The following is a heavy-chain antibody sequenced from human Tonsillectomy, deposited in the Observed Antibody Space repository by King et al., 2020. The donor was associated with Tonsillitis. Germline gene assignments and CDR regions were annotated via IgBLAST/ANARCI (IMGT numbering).Heavy chain of an antibody. CDR3: ARDSNRGAAGYYYGMDV. J-gene: IGHJ6*02. CDR2: IWYDGSDK. CDR1: GFIFRSYG. V-gene: IGHV3-33*01. Sequence: VQLVESGGGVFQPGRSLRLSCAASGFIFRSYGMHWVRQAPGKGLEWVAVIWYDGSDKYHADSVKGRFTISRDNSKNTLYLQMNSLRVEDTAVYYCARDSNRGAAGYYYGMDVWGQGATVTVSS. D-gene: IGHD1/OR15-1a*01.